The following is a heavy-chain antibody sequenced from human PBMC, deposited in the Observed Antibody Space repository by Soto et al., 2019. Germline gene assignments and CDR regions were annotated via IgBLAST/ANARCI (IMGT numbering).Heavy chain of an antibody. Sequence: EVQLVESGGGLVQPGGSLRLSCAASGFTFSRYAMHWVRQAPGKGLEYVSAINTNGGSTSYANSVKGRFTISRDNSKNMLYLQMGSLRAEDMALYYCASGPEGYAFDIWGQETMVTVSS. CDR1: GFTFSRYA. J-gene: IGHJ3*02. CDR3: ASGPEGYAFDI. V-gene: IGHV3-64*01. CDR2: INTNGGST.